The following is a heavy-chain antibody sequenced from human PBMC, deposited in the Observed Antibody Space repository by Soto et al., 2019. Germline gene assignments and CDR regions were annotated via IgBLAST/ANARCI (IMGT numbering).Heavy chain of an antibody. Sequence: SVKVSCKASGGTFSSYAISWVRQAPGQGLEWMGGIIPIFGTANYAQKFQGRVTITADESTSTAYMELSSLISEDTAVYYCASPDSSGSDLDYWGQGTLVTVSS. D-gene: IGHD3-22*01. J-gene: IGHJ4*02. CDR1: GGTFSSYA. CDR2: IIPIFGTA. CDR3: ASPDSSGSDLDY. V-gene: IGHV1-69*13.